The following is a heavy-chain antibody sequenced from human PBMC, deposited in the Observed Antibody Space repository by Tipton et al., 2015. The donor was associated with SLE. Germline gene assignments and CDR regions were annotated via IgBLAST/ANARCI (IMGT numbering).Heavy chain of an antibody. CDR1: GGSISNYY. CDR3: ARAPLHGDYDY. D-gene: IGHD4-17*01. Sequence: TLSLTCTVSGGSISNYYWNWIRQPPGKGLEWIGEINHSGSTNYNPSLKSRVTMSVDTSKNQFSLKLSSVTAADTAVYYCARAPLHGDYDYWGQGTLVTVSS. V-gene: IGHV4-34*01. J-gene: IGHJ4*02. CDR2: INHSGST.